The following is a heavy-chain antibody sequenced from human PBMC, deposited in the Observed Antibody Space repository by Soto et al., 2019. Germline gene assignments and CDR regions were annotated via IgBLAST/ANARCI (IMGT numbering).Heavy chain of an antibody. CDR3: ARDGGTGGYDSSGHLIYYYYGMDV. V-gene: IGHV3-7*05. D-gene: IGHD3-22*01. CDR1: GFTFSSYW. J-gene: IGHJ6*02. Sequence: GGSLRLSCAASGFTFSSYWMSWVRQAPGKGLEWVANIKQDGSEKYYVDSVKGRFTISRDNAKNSLYLQMNSLRAEDTAVYYCARDGGTGGYDSSGHLIYYYYGMDVWGQGTTVTVSS. CDR2: IKQDGSEK.